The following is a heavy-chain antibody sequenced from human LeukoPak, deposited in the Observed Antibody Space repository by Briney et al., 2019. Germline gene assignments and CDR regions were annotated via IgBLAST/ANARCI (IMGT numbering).Heavy chain of an antibody. V-gene: IGHV3-20*04. CDR2: INWNGGST. D-gene: IGHD3-10*01. CDR1: GFTFDDYG. Sequence: GGSLRLSCAASGFTFDDYGMSWVRQAPGKGLEWVSGINWNGGSTGYADSVKGRFTISRDNAKNSLYLQMNSLRAEDTAVYFCAKRGIVIRAVIIIGFHKEAYYFDYWGQGILVTVSS. CDR3: AKRGIVIRAVIIIGFHKEAYYFDY. J-gene: IGHJ4*02.